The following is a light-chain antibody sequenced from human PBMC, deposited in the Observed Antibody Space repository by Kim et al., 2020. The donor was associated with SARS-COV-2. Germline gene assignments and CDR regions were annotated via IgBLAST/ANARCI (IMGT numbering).Light chain of an antibody. Sequence: EIVLTQSPGTLSLSPGERATLSCRASQSVVSSYLAWYQQKPGQAPRLLVYGTSSRATGITDRCSGSGSGTEFTLTISRLEPEDFAVYYCQQYGSTPMYSFGQGTKLEI. V-gene: IGKV3-20*01. CDR2: GTS. CDR1: QSVVSSY. CDR3: QQYGSTPMYS. J-gene: IGKJ2*03.